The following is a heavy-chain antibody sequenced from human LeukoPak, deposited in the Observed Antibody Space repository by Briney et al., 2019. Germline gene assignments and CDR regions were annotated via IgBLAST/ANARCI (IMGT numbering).Heavy chain of an antibody. Sequence: SETLSLTCAVYGGSFSGYYWSWIRQPPGRGLEWIGEINHSGSTNYNPSVKSRVTISVDTSKNQFSLKLSSVTAADTAVYYCARVSCSGGSCYVDYWGQGTLVTVSS. CDR2: INHSGST. J-gene: IGHJ4*02. CDR3: ARVSCSGGSCYVDY. CDR1: GGSFSGYY. D-gene: IGHD2-15*01. V-gene: IGHV4-34*01.